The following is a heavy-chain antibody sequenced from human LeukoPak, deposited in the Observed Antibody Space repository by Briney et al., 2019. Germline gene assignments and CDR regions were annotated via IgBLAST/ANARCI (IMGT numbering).Heavy chain of an antibody. D-gene: IGHD3-22*01. CDR1: GFTFSSYG. Sequence: GGSLRLSCAASGFTFSSYGMPWVRQAPGKGLEWVAVIWYDGSNKYYADSVKGRFTISRDNSKNTLYLQMNSLRAEDTAVYYCARDQGIDYYDSSGYSGIDYWGQGTLVTVSS. CDR2: IWYDGSNK. CDR3: ARDQGIDYYDSSGYSGIDY. J-gene: IGHJ4*02. V-gene: IGHV3-33*01.